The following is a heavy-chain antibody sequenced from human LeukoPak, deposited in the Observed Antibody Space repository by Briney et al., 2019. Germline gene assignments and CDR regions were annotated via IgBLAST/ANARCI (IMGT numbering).Heavy chain of an antibody. CDR3: ARDGSPRKNYDFWSGYPNWFDP. CDR1: GFTFSSHS. CDR2: ISSSSSYI. J-gene: IGHJ5*02. Sequence: GGSLRLSCAASGFTFSSHSMNWVRQAPGKGLEWVSSISSSSSYIYYADSVEGRFTISRDNAKNSLYPQMNSLRAEDTAVYYCARDGSPRKNYDFWSGYPNWFDPWGQGTLVTVSS. V-gene: IGHV3-21*01. D-gene: IGHD3-3*01.